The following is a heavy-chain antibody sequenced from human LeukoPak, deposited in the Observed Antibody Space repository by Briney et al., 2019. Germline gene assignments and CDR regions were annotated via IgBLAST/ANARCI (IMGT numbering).Heavy chain of an antibody. CDR2: IYTSGST. J-gene: IGHJ4*02. V-gene: IGHV4-4*07. Sequence: PSQSLSLTCTVSGGSISIYYWSWIRQPAGKGLEWIGRIYTSGSTNYNPSLKSRVTMSVDTSKNQFSLKLSSVTAADTAVYYCARDLDYYDSSGYYHTYTDYWGQGTLVTVSS. CDR1: GGSISIYY. D-gene: IGHD3-22*01. CDR3: ARDLDYYDSSGYYHTYTDY.